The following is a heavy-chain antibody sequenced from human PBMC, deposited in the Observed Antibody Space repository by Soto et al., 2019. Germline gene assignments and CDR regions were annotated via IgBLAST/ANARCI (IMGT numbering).Heavy chain of an antibody. CDR3: ASPGDYASYFDS. Sequence: SETLSLTCTVSGGSISTSSYYWGWIRQPPGKGLEWIGSIYYSGSAYYNPSLKSRVTISVDTSKNQFSLKLSSVTAADTAVYYCASPGDYASYFDSWGQGTRVTGSS. CDR1: GGSISTSSYY. D-gene: IGHD4-17*01. J-gene: IGHJ4*02. CDR2: IYYSGSA. V-gene: IGHV4-39*01.